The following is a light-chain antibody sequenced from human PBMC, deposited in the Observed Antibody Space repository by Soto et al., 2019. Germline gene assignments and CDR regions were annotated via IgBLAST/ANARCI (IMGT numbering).Light chain of an antibody. Sequence: QSVLTQPPSVSGAPGQRVTISCTGSSSNVGGGYDVHWYQQLPGTAPKLLIYGNSNRPSGVPDRFSGSKSGTSASLAITGLQAEDEADYYCQSYDSSRSVVVFGGGTKLTVL. CDR2: GNS. V-gene: IGLV1-40*01. CDR1: SSNVGGGYD. J-gene: IGLJ2*01. CDR3: QSYDSSRSVVV.